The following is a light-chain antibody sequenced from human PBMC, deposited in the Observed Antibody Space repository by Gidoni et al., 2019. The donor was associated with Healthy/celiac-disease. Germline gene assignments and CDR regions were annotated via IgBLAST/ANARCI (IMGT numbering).Light chain of an antibody. Sequence: EIVQTQSPATLSLSPGDRATLSCRASQSISSYLAWYQQKPGQAPRLLIYDASNRATGIPARFSGSGSGTDFTLTISSLEPEDFAVYYCQQRSNWPITFGQGTRLEIK. CDR3: QQRSNWPIT. V-gene: IGKV3-11*01. J-gene: IGKJ5*01. CDR1: QSISSY. CDR2: DAS.